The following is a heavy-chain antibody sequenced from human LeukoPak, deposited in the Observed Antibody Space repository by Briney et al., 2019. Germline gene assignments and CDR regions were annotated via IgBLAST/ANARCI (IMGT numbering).Heavy chain of an antibody. CDR3: ATDGAGFDT. CDR1: GFTFNDYY. V-gene: IGHV3-11*01. Sequence: GGSLRFSCAASGFTFNDYYMSWIRQAPGKGLKWLSYINIGGTNTHYADSVKGRFTISRDNAKKSLYLEMNNLRAEDTAVYYCATDGAGFDTWGQGVLVTVSS. CDR2: INIGGTNT. J-gene: IGHJ5*02.